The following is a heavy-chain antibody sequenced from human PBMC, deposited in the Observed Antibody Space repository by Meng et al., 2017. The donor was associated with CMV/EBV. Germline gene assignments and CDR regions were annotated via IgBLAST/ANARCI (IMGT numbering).Heavy chain of an antibody. V-gene: IGHV1-2*02. J-gene: IGHJ5*02. D-gene: IGHD5-12*01. CDR2: LNPFHGVT. Sequence: QLLLVHSVAALTTPARSFQVSWYASAHTFTRYSLHSVRPAPGPGLDCMGWLNPFHGVTNYAQKFQGRVTKIRDKSISTAYMELSRLTSDDTVVYYCARGKVATIAGGWFDPGDQGTLVTVSS. CDR1: AHTFTRYS. CDR3: ARGKVATIAGGWFDP.